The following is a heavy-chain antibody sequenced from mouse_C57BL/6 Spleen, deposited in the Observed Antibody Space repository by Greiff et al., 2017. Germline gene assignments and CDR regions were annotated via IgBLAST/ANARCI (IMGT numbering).Heavy chain of an antibody. CDR3: ARRAVVATRGAMDY. CDR1: GFTFSDYG. Sequence: EVKLVESGGGLVKPGGSLKLSCAASGFTFSDYGMHWVRQAPEKGLEWVAYISSGSSSIYYADTVKGRFTISSDNAKNTLFLQMTSLRSEDTAMYYCARRAVVATRGAMDYWGQGTSVTVSS. J-gene: IGHJ4*01. D-gene: IGHD1-1*01. V-gene: IGHV5-17*01. CDR2: ISSGSSSI.